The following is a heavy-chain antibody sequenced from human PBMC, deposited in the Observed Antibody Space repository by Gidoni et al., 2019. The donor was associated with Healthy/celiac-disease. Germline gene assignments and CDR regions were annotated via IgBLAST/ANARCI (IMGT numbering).Heavy chain of an antibody. CDR3: ARGGLERYCSGGSCEGFDY. Sequence: EVQLVESGGGLVQPAGSLRLSCAASGFTFSSYSMNWVRQAPGKGLEWVSYISSSSSTIYYADSVKGRFTISRDNAKNSLYLQMNSLRDEDTAVYYCARGGLERYCSGGSCEGFDYWGQGTLVTVSS. J-gene: IGHJ4*02. D-gene: IGHD2-15*01. CDR2: ISSSSSTI. CDR1: GFTFSSYS. V-gene: IGHV3-48*02.